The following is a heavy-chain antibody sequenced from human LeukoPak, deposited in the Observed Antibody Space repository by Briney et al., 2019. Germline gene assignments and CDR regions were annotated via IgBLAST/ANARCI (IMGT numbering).Heavy chain of an antibody. CDR3: ARVGGREYYDFWSGSIDY. CDR1: GYTFTSYG. D-gene: IGHD3-3*01. J-gene: IGHJ4*02. CDR2: ISAYNGNT. Sequence: ASVKVSCKASGYTFTSYGISWVRQAPGQGLEWMGWISAYNGNTNYAQKLQGRVTMTTDTSTSTAYMELRSLRYDDTAVYYCARVGGREYYDFWSGSIDYWGQGTLVTVSS. V-gene: IGHV1-18*01.